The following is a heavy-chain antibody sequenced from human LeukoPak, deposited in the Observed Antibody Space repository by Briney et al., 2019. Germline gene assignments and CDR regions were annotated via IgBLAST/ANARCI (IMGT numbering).Heavy chain of an antibody. D-gene: IGHD3-10*01. V-gene: IGHV3-23*01. J-gene: IGHJ4*02. CDR3: AKDRVEGVRGVYYFDY. Sequence: GGSLRLSCAASGFTVSSNYMSWVRQAPGKGLEWVSAISGSGGSTYYADSVKGRFTISRDNSKNTLYLQMNSLRAEDTAVYYCAKDRVEGVRGVYYFDYWGQGTLVTVSS. CDR1: GFTVSSNY. CDR2: ISGSGGST.